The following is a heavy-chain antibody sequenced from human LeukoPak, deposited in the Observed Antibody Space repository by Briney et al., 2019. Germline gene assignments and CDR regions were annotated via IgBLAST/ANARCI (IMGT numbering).Heavy chain of an antibody. V-gene: IGHV3-73*01. Sequence: SLRLSCAASGFTFSGAAIHWVRPASGKGLERVDSIKSKATSYATAFTASVKGRFTTSKDDSTKTAYLEINGLKTEYSAAYSSTTGRRYYFDYWGQGTLVTVSS. CDR1: GFTFSGAA. CDR3: TTGRRYYFDY. J-gene: IGHJ4*02. CDR2: IKSKATSYAT. D-gene: IGHD3-16*02.